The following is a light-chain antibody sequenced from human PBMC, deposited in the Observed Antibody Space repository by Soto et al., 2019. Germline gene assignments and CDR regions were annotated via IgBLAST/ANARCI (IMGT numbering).Light chain of an antibody. CDR1: QRLSSSY. CDR3: QQYGSSPRT. Sequence: EIVLTQSPATLSLSPGEKATLSCGASQRLSSSYLAWYQQTPGQTPRLLIYAASSRATGIPDRFSGSGSGTDFSLTISRLEAEDFAVYYCQQYGSSPRTFGQGTKVDIK. V-gene: IGKV3-20*01. J-gene: IGKJ1*01. CDR2: AAS.